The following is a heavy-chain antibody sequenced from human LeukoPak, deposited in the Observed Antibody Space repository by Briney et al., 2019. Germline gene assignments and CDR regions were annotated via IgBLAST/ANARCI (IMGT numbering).Heavy chain of an antibody. D-gene: IGHD6-13*01. V-gene: IGHV4-34*01. J-gene: IGHJ6*03. CDR3: ARGRISSWYYYYMDV. CDR1: GGSFSGYY. Sequence: PSETLSLTCAVYGGSFSGYYWSWMRHPPPTALALIGEINHSGSTNYNPSLKSRVTISVDTSKNQFSLKLSSVTAADTAVYYCARGRISSWYYYYMDVWGKGTTVTVSS. CDR2: INHSGST.